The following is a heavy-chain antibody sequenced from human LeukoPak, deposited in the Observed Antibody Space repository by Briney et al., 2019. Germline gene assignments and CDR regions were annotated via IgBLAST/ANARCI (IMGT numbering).Heavy chain of an antibody. V-gene: IGHV3-23*01. D-gene: IGHD3-3*01. CDR2: ISGSGGST. CDR3: AKMDYDFWSGPHY. J-gene: IGHJ4*02. Sequence: GGSLRPSCAASGFTFSSYAMSWVRQAPGKGLEWVSAISGSGGSTYYADSVKGRFTISRDNSKNTLYLQMNSLRAEDTAVYYCAKMDYDFWSGPHYWGQGTLVTVSS. CDR1: GFTFSSYA.